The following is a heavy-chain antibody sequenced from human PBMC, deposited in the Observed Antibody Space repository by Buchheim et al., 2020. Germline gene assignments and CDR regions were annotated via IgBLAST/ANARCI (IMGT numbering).Heavy chain of an antibody. V-gene: IGHV3-30*18. CDR1: GFTFRTYG. CDR3: AKDQYGDHEGGMDV. J-gene: IGHJ6*02. D-gene: IGHD4-17*01. Sequence: QVQLVESGGGVVQPGRSLRLSCEASGFTFRTYGMNWVRQAPGKGLEWVAVISFDGTKKYYAESVKGRFTISRDNSTNMLYPQMDSLRGEDTAVYYCAKDQYGDHEGGMDVWGQGTT. CDR2: ISFDGTKK.